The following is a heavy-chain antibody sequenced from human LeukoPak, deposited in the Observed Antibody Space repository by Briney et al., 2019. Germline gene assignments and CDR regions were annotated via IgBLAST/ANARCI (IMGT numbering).Heavy chain of an antibody. J-gene: IGHJ1*01. CDR3: ARDFFPYGSGGPFGSFGF. CDR2: ISHDGDNA. Sequence: PGGSLRLSCAASGFTFDTYAVHWVRQAPGKGLEWVAFISHDGDNAFYADSVKGRLTISRDNSRNTVFLQMGSLRPDDTALYYCARDFFPYGSGGPFGSFGFWGQGSLVTVSS. D-gene: IGHD3-3*01. V-gene: IGHV3-30*15. CDR1: GFTFDTYA.